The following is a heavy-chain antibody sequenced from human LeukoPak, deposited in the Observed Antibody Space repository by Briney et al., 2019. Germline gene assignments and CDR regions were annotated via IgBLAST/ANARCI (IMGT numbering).Heavy chain of an antibody. J-gene: IGHJ5*02. V-gene: IGHV1-46*01. Sequence: ASVKVSCKASGYLFITYYMHWVRQAPGQGLEWMGIINPRGGSTSYAQKFQGRVTMTRDTSTSTVYMELSSLRSEDTGVYYCARSDIRPGWFNPWGQGTLVTVSS. CDR3: ARSDIRPGWFNP. CDR1: GYLFITYY. CDR2: INPRGGST. D-gene: IGHD2-15*01.